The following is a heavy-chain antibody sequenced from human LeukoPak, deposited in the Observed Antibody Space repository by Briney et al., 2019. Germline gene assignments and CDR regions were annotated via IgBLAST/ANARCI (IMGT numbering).Heavy chain of an antibody. CDR3: ARSLRKYSYGCFGY. J-gene: IGHJ4*02. CDR2: IYYSGST. Sequence: SETLSLTCTVSGGSISSGGYYWSWIRQHPGKGLEWIGYIYYSGSTYYNPSLKSRVTISVDTSKNQFSLKLSSVTAADTAVYYCARSLRKYSYGCFGYWGQGTLVTVSS. CDR1: GGSISSGGYY. V-gene: IGHV4-31*03. D-gene: IGHD5-18*01.